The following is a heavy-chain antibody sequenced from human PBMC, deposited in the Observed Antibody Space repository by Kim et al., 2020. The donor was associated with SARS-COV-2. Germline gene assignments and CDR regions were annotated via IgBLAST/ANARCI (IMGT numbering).Heavy chain of an antibody. J-gene: IGHJ4*02. CDR2: ISSGSDYI. V-gene: IGHV3-21*05. CDR3: ARELENSSSRGGL. CDR1: RFTFSSDA. D-gene: IGHD6-6*01. Sequence: GGSLRLSCAASRFTFSSDAMNWVRQAPGKGLEWVSYISSGSDYIYYADSVKGRFTVSSDNAKNSLYLQMNSLRDEDTAVYYCARELENSSSRGGLWGQGTLVTVSS.